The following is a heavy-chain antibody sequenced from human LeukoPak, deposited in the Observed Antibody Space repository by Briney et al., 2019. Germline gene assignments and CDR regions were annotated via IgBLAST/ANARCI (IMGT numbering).Heavy chain of an antibody. J-gene: IGHJ6*02. D-gene: IGHD6-19*01. Sequence: GGSLRLSCAASGFTFSSYAMSWVRQAPGKGLEWVSAISGSGGSTYYADSVKGRFTISRDNSKNTLYLQMNSLRAEDTAVYYCAKDPYLSSGWYGIYYGMDVWGQGTTVTVSS. V-gene: IGHV3-23*01. CDR3: AKDPYLSSGWYGIYYGMDV. CDR1: GFTFSSYA. CDR2: ISGSGGST.